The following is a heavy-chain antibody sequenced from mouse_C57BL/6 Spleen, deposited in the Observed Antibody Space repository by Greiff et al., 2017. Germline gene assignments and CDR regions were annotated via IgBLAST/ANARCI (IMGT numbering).Heavy chain of an antibody. Sequence: QVQLQQSGPGLVQPSQSLSITCTVSGFSLTSYGVHWVRQSPGKGLEWLGVIWSGGSTDYNAAFISRLSISKDNSKSQVFFKMNILQADDTAIYYCASMGYYAMDYWGQGTSVTVSS. CDR3: ASMGYYAMDY. CDR1: GFSLTSYG. D-gene: IGHD1-1*02. V-gene: IGHV2-2*01. CDR2: IWSGGST. J-gene: IGHJ4*01.